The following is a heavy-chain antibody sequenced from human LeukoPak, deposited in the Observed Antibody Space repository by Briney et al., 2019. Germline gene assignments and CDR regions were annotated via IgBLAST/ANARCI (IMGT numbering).Heavy chain of an antibody. CDR2: INHSGST. CDR3: ARGLSRYFAGCDY. CDR1: GGSFSGYY. J-gene: IGHJ4*02. Sequence: SETLSLTCAGYGGSFSGYYWRWIRQPPGKGLEWIGEINHSGSTNYNPSLKSRVTISVDTSKNQFSLKLSSVTAADTAVYYCARGLSRYFAGCDYWGQGTLVTVSS. D-gene: IGHD3-9*01. V-gene: IGHV4-34*01.